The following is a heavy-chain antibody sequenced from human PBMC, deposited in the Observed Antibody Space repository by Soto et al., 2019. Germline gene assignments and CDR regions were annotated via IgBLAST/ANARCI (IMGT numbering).Heavy chain of an antibody. Sequence: QVQLVQSGAEVKKPGSSVKVSCKASGGTFNNYAISWVRQAPGQGIEWMGGIIPSIGTADYTHKFQGRLAISADESTGTTFMELSSLRSEDTALYYCARGGVDVVATSAFDYWGQGTLVTVSS. CDR1: GGTFNNYA. D-gene: IGHD5-12*01. V-gene: IGHV1-69*01. J-gene: IGHJ4*02. CDR3: ARGGVDVVATSAFDY. CDR2: IIPSIGTA.